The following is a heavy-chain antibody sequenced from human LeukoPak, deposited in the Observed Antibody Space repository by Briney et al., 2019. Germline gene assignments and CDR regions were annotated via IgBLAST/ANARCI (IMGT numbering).Heavy chain of an antibody. CDR2: ISGSGGST. CDR3: AKNEQQLVPH. J-gene: IGHJ4*02. V-gene: IGHV3-23*01. CDR1: GFTVSSNY. D-gene: IGHD6-13*01. Sequence: GGSLRLSCAASGFTVSSNYMSWVRQAPGKGLEWVSAISGSGGSTYYADSVKGRFTISRDNSKNTLYLQMNSLRAEDTAVYYCAKNEQQLVPHWGQGTLVTVSS.